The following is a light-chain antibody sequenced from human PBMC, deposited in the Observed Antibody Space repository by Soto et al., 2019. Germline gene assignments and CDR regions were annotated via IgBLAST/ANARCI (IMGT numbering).Light chain of an antibody. CDR3: QQYDTFPRT. Sequence: EIVLTQSPGTLSLSPGDRATLSCRASQSLSSNYLAWYQQKRGQAPRLLIYGASNRATDIPDRFSGSGSGTEVALAITRLEPADFEVYLCQQYDTFPRTFGQGTKVEIQ. CDR2: GAS. V-gene: IGKV3-20*01. J-gene: IGKJ1*01. CDR1: QSLSSNY.